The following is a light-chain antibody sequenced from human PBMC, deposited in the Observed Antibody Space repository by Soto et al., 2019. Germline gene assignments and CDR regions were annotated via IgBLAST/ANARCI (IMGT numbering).Light chain of an antibody. Sequence: IVMTQSPATLSVSPGERATLSCRARYSVSSNLAWYQQKPGQAPRLLVYGASTRATGIPARFSGSGSGTEFTLTISSLQSEDFAVYYCQHFNNWPPKYTFGQGTRLEIK. CDR1: YSVSSN. J-gene: IGKJ2*01. CDR3: QHFNNWPPKYT. CDR2: GAS. V-gene: IGKV3-15*01.